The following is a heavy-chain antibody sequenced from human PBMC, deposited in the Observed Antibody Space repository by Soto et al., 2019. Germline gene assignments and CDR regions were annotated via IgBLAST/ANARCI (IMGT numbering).Heavy chain of an antibody. CDR2: IYYSGST. J-gene: IGHJ6*02. CDR1: GAAISSSTSY. CDR3: ARDCVIIAVAGTYYYYGMDV. V-gene: IGHV4-39*02. D-gene: IGHD6-19*01. Sequence: TLSETCTVTGAAISSSTSYWGWIRQHPGKGLEWIGSIYYSGSTYYNPSLKSRVTISVDTSKNQFSLKLSSVTAADTAVYYCARDCVIIAVAGTYYYYGMDVRCQGTTVT.